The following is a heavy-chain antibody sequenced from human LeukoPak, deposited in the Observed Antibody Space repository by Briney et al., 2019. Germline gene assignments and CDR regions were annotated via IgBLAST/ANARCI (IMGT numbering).Heavy chain of an antibody. CDR3: ARVTAITMVRGVIIWGEFDY. CDR1: GFTFSNYG. CDR2: IWYDGSNK. J-gene: IGHJ4*02. D-gene: IGHD3-10*01. Sequence: GRSLRLSCAASGFTFSNYGMHWVRQAPGKGLEWVAVIWYDGSNKYYAESVKGRFTISRDNSKNTLYLQMNSLRAEDTAVYYCARVTAITMVRGVIIWGEFDYWGQGTLVTVSS. V-gene: IGHV3-33*01.